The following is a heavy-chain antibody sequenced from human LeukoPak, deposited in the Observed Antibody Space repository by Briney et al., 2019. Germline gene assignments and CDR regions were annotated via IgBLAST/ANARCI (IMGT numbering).Heavy chain of an antibody. CDR2: IYYSGST. J-gene: IGHJ4*02. V-gene: IGHV4-59*01. Sequence: SETLSLTCTVSGGSTSSYYWSWIRQPPGKGLEWIGYIYYSGSTNYNPSLKSRVTISVDTSKNQFSLKLSSVTAADTAVYYCASYSSSWYPFQGYFDYWGQGTLVTVSS. D-gene: IGHD6-13*01. CDR3: ASYSSSWYPFQGYFDY. CDR1: GGSTSSYY.